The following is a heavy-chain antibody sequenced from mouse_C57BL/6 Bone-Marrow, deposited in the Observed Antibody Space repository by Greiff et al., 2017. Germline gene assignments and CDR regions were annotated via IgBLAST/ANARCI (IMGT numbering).Heavy chain of an antibody. CDR2: INPSSGYT. CDR3: ARCTTVVAPYYYAMDY. Sequence: VQLQQSGAELARPGASVKMSCKASGYTFTSYTMHWVKQRPGQGLEWIGYINPSSGYTKYNQKFKDKATLTADKSSSTAYMQLSSLTSEDSAVYYCARCTTVVAPYYYAMDYWGQGTSVTVSS. CDR1: GYTFTSYT. D-gene: IGHD1-1*01. J-gene: IGHJ4*01. V-gene: IGHV1-4*01.